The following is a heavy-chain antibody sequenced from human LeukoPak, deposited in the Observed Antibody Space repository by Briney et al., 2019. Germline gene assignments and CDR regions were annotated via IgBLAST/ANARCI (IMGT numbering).Heavy chain of an antibody. D-gene: IGHD6-13*01. V-gene: IGHV4-34*01. J-gene: IGHJ5*02. CDR1: GGSFSGYY. Sequence: SETLSLTCAVCGGSFSGYYWSWIRQPPGKGLEWIGEINHSGSTNYNPSLKSRVTISVDTSKNQFSLKLSSVTAADTAVYYCARGIAAAGTWFDPWGQGTLVTVSS. CDR3: ARGIAAAGTWFDP. CDR2: INHSGST.